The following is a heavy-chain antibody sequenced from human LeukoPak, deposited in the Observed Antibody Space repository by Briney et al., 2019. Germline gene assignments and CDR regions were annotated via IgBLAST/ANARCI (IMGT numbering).Heavy chain of an antibody. CDR1: GYTFSGYF. CDR3: ARDLSSTPNWELDY. Sequence: ASVKVSRKASGYTFSGYFIHWVRQAAGQRLEWMGRINADSGGPEYPPNFQGRVTMTRDTSTSTASMELSRLTSDDTAVYYCARDLSSTPNWELDYWGQGSLVTVSS. CDR2: INADSGGP. J-gene: IGHJ4*02. D-gene: IGHD1-26*01. V-gene: IGHV1-2*06.